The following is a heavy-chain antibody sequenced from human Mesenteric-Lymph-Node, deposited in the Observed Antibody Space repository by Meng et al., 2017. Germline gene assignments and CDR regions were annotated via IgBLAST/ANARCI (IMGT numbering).Heavy chain of an antibody. V-gene: IGHV1-46*01. Sequence: ASVKVSCKASGYTFTSYYMHWVRQAPGQGLEWMGIINPSGGSTSYAQKFQGRVTMTRDTSTSTVYMELSSLRSDDTAVYYCARLWFGELLSYYYGMDVWGQGTTVTVSS. D-gene: IGHD3-10*01. J-gene: IGHJ6*02. CDR1: GYTFTSYY. CDR2: INPSGGST. CDR3: ARLWFGELLSYYYGMDV.